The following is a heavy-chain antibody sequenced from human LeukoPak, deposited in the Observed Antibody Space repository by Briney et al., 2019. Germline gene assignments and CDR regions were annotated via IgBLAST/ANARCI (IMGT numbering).Heavy chain of an antibody. J-gene: IGHJ6*03. CDR3: ARDLYSDSSRYYYYYMDV. Sequence: GGSLRLSCAASGFTFSSYSMNWVRQAPGKGLEWVSYISSSSTTIYYADSVKGRFTISRDNAKNSLYLQMNSLRAEDTAVYYCARDLYSDSSRYYYYYMDVWGKGTTVTVSS. D-gene: IGHD6-6*01. V-gene: IGHV3-48*01. CDR2: ISSSSTTI. CDR1: GFTFSSYS.